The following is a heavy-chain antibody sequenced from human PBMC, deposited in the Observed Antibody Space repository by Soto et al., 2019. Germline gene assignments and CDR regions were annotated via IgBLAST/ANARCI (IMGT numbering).Heavy chain of an antibody. CDR1: GGTFSSYA. V-gene: IGHV1-69*17. Sequence: QVQLVQSVAEVKKPGSSVKVSCTASGGTFSSYAISWVRQAPGQGLEWMGGIIPIFGIANYAQKFQGRVTMTADKSTSTGYMELSSLRADDTAVYYWARVYCSRTICYTGDYYYGMEVWDQGTQVTVSS. J-gene: IGHJ6*02. CDR3: ARVYCSRTICYTGDYYYGMEV. CDR2: IIPIFGIA. D-gene: IGHD2-2*02.